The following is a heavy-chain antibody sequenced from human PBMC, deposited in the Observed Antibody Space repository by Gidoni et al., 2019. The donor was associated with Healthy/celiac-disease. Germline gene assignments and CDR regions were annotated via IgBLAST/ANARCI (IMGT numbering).Heavy chain of an antibody. D-gene: IGHD2-2*01. CDR3: AREGPGYCSSTSCHSNWFDP. J-gene: IGHJ5*02. CDR2: IYYSGST. CDR1: GGSISSGDYY. V-gene: IGHV4-30-4*01. Sequence: QVQLQESGPGLVKPSQTLSLTCTVSGGSISSGDYYWSWIRQPPGKGLEWIGYIYYSGSTYYNPSLKSRVTISVDTSKNQFSLKLSSVTAADTAVYYCAREGPGYCSSTSCHSNWFDPWGQGTLVTVSS.